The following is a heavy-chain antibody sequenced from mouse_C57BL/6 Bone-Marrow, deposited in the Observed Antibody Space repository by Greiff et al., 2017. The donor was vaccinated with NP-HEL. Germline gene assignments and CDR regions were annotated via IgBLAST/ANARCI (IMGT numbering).Heavy chain of an antibody. Sequence: QVQLQQSGAELVRPGTSVKVSCKASGYAFTNYLIEWVKQRPGQGLEWIGVINPGSGGTNYNEKFKGKATLTADKSSSTADMQLSSLTSEDSAVYYCGRSGVYYYGRGYWGQGTLITVTA. J-gene: IGHJ3*01. CDR3: GRSGVYYYGRGY. D-gene: IGHD1-1*01. CDR1: GYAFTNYL. V-gene: IGHV1-54*01. CDR2: INPGSGGT.